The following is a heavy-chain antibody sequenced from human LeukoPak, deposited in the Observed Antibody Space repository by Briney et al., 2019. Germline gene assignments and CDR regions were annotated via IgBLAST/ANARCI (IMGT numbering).Heavy chain of an antibody. CDR1: GFTFSGSA. V-gene: IGHV3-73*01. Sequence: GGSLRLSCAASGFTFSGSAMHCVRQASGKGLEWVGRIRSKANSYATAYAASVKGRFTISRDDSKNTAYLQMNSLKTEDTAVYYCTRLPNYGDNWFDPWGQGTLVTVSS. D-gene: IGHD3-16*01. J-gene: IGHJ5*02. CDR3: TRLPNYGDNWFDP. CDR2: IRSKANSYAT.